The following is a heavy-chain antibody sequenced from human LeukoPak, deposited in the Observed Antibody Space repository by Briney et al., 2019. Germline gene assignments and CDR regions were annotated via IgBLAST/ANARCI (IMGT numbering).Heavy chain of an antibody. CDR2: IRSKANSYAT. CDR1: GFTFSGSA. CDR3: AKGTVVVTAAPY. Sequence: PGGSLRLSCAASGFTFSGSAMHWVRQASGKGLEWVGRIRSKANSYATAYAASVKGRFTISRDDSKNTAYLQMNSLRAEDTAVYYCAKGTVVVTAAPYWGQGTLVTVSS. J-gene: IGHJ4*02. V-gene: IGHV3-73*01. D-gene: IGHD2-21*02.